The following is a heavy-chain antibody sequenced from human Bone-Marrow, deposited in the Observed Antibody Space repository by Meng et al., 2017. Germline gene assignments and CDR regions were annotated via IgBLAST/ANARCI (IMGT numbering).Heavy chain of an antibody. D-gene: IGHD4-17*01. Sequence: QVQLGQSGAGVKKTGASVKVSCKTSGHNFNNYGISWVRQAPGQGLEWMGWISGYNGNTNYAQKVQGRVTMTTDTSTTTAYMELRSLRSDDTAVYYCARVGAKMDDYGDFIFDYWGQGTLVTVSS. J-gene: IGHJ4*02. V-gene: IGHV1-18*01. CDR2: ISGYNGNT. CDR1: GHNFNNYG. CDR3: ARVGAKMDDYGDFIFDY.